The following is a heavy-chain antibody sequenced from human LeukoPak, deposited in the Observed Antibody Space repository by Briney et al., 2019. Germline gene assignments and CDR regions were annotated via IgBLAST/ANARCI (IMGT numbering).Heavy chain of an antibody. V-gene: IGHV4-34*01. D-gene: IGHD3-3*01. CDR2: INHSGST. CDR3: ARGKYDFWSGSPGVPLDY. Sequence: SETLSLTWAVYGGSFSGYYWSWIRQPPGKGLEWIGEINHSGSTNYNPSLKSRVTISVDTSKNQFSLKLSSVTAADTAVYYCARGKYDFWSGSPGVPLDYWGQGTLVTVSS. CDR1: GGSFSGYY. J-gene: IGHJ4*02.